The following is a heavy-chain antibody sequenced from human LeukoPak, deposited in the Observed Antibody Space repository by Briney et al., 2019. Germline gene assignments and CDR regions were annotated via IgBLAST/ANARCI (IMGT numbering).Heavy chain of an antibody. CDR1: GDSISNYY. J-gene: IGHJ5*02. V-gene: IGHV4-4*09. CDR3: ARRVISEFSIDKGNWLDP. Sequence: PSETLSLTCSVSGDSISNYYWNWIRQSPGKGPEWIGYILSSGSTHHNPSLASRISLSIDPSKNQFSLKLSSVTAADTAVYYCARRVISEFSIDKGNWLDPWGQGTLVTVSS. CDR2: ILSSGST. D-gene: IGHD3-3*02.